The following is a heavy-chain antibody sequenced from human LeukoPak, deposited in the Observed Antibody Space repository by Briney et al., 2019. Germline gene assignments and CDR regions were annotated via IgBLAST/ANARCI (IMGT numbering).Heavy chain of an antibody. J-gene: IGHJ6*03. CDR3: ARANSGYDWNYYYYMDV. Sequence: GGSLRLSCAASGFTFSSHGMNWVRQAPGKGLEWVAVISYDGSNKYYADSVKGRFTISRDNSKNTLYLQMNSLRAEDTAVYYCARANSGYDWNYYYYMDVWGKGTTVTVSS. CDR1: GFTFSSHG. CDR2: ISYDGSNK. D-gene: IGHD5-12*01. V-gene: IGHV3-30*03.